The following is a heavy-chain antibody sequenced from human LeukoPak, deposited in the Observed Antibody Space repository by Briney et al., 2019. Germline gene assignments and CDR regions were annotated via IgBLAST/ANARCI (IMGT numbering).Heavy chain of an antibody. J-gene: IGHJ4*02. D-gene: IGHD1-1*01. Sequence: SETLSLTCAVSGYSISSGYYWGWIRQPPGKGLEWIGSIYRSGNTYYNPSLKSRVTISIDTSKNQFSLNLSSMTAAETAVYYCARTNGYPNYYFDYWGQGTLVTVSS. CDR1: GYSISSGYY. CDR3: ARTNGYPNYYFDY. CDR2: IYRSGNT. V-gene: IGHV4-38-2*01.